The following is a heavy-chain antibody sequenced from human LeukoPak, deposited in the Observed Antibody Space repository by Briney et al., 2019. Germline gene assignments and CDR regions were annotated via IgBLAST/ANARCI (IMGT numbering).Heavy chain of an antibody. CDR2: ITSSSSYI. V-gene: IGHV3-21*01. Sequence: PGGSLRLSCAASGFTFSTYTMNWVRQAPGKGLQWVSSITSSSSYIYYADSVKGRFTISRDNAKNSLYLQMNSLRAEDTALYYCVRDAPGYSYGYAYWGPGTRVTVSS. D-gene: IGHD5-18*01. CDR3: VRDAPGYSYGYAY. J-gene: IGHJ4*02. CDR1: GFTFSTYT.